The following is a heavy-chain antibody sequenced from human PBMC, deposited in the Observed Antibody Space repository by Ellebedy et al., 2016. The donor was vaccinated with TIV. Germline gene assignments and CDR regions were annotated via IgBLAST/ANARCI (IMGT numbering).Heavy chain of an antibody. CDR3: AKKDGDF. J-gene: IGHJ4*02. CDR2: IYTSGNT. Sequence: MPSETLSLTCTVSGVSVSNYHWTWIRQPAGSGLEWIGLIYTSGNTNYNPSLRSRATMSVDTSKNHLSLKLTSVTAADTAVYYCAKKDGDFWGQGTLVTVSS. CDR1: GVSVSNYH. V-gene: IGHV4-4*07.